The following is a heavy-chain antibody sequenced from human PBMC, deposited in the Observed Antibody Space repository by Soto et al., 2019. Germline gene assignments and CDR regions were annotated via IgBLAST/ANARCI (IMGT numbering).Heavy chain of an antibody. Sequence: EVQLLESGGGLVQSGGSLRLSCAASGFTFSSYAMSWVRQAPGKGLEWVSAISGSGGSTYYADSVKGRFTISRDNSKNTLYLQMNSLRAEDMAVYYCAKGGGTTVVLDPWGQGTLVTVSS. J-gene: IGHJ5*02. CDR2: ISGSGGST. CDR1: GFTFSSYA. V-gene: IGHV3-23*01. D-gene: IGHD4-17*01. CDR3: AKGGGTTVVLDP.